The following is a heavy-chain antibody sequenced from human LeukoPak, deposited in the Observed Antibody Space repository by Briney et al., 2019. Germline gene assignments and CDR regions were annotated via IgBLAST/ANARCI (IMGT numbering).Heavy chain of an antibody. CDR2: IFYSGST. D-gene: IGHD1-26*01. CDR1: GGSISTSNYY. CDR3: ARAHSGSYLIFDY. V-gene: IGHV4-39*07. J-gene: IGHJ4*02. Sequence: PSETLSLTCTVSGGSISTSNYYWGWIRQPPGKGLEWIGNIFYSGSTYYNPSLKSRVTISVDTSKNQFSLKLSSVTAADTAVYYCARAHSGSYLIFDYWGQGTLVTVSS.